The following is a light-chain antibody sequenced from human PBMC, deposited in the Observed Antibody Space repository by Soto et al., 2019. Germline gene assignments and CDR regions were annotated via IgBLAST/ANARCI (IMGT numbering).Light chain of an antibody. J-gene: IGLJ1*01. V-gene: IGLV2-23*02. CDR2: EVS. CDR3: CSYAGTIYV. Sequence: QSALTQPASVSGSPGQSITTSCTGTSSDVGSYNLVSWYQQHPGKAPKLMIYEVSKRPSGVSNRFSGSKSGNTASLTISGLQAEDEADYYCCSYAGTIYVFGTGTKVTVL. CDR1: SSDVGSYNL.